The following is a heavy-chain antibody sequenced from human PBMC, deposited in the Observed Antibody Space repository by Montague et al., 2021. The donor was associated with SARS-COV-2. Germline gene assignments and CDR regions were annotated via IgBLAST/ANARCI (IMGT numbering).Heavy chain of an antibody. CDR1: GLTFSNYW. J-gene: IGHJ4*02. V-gene: IGHV3-7*05. CDR2: IKPDGNEK. CDR3: AGDPSYDHYLPFDY. D-gene: IGHD3-3*01. Sequence: SLRLSCAGSGLTFSNYWMNWVRQAPGKGLEWVANIKPDGNEKHYVDSVKGRFTISRDNANNSLYLQMNNLRTEDTAVYYCAGDPSYDHYLPFDYWGQGTLVAVS.